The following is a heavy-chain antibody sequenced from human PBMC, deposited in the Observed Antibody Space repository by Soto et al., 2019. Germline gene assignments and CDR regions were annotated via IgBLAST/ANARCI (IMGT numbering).Heavy chain of an antibody. CDR3: ATDLLLAARPVRDY. V-gene: IGHV1-24*01. D-gene: IGHD6-6*01. Sequence: ASVKVSCKVSGYTLTELSMHWVRQAPGKGLERMGGFDPEDGETIYAQKFQGRVTMTEDTSTDTAYMELSSLRSEDTAVYYCATDLLLAARPVRDYWGQGTLVTVSS. CDR1: GYTLTELS. J-gene: IGHJ4*02. CDR2: FDPEDGET.